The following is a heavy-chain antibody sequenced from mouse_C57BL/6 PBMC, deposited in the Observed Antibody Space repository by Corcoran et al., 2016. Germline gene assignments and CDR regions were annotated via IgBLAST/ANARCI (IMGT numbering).Heavy chain of an antibody. D-gene: IGHD1-1*01. Sequence: EVQLQQSGPELVKPGASVKISCKASGYTFTDYYMNWVKQSHGKSLEWIGDINPNNGGTSYNQKFKGKATLTVDKSSSTAYMELRSLTSEDSAVYYCARLGSSYGYFDVGGTGTTVTVSS. CDR2: INPNNGGT. CDR3: ARLGSSYGYFDV. J-gene: IGHJ1*03. CDR1: GYTFTDYY. V-gene: IGHV1-26*01.